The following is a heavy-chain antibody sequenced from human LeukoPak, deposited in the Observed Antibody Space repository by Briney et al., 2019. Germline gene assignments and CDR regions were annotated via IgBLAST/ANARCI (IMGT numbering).Heavy chain of an antibody. Sequence: GGSLRLSCAASGFTFSNAWMSWVRQAPGKGLEWVGRIKSKTDGGTTDYAAPVKGRFTISRDDSKNTLYLQMNSLKTEDTAVYYCAKDTSARRGSLNGWGQGTLVTVSS. D-gene: IGHD3-16*02. J-gene: IGHJ4*02. CDR1: GFTFSNAW. V-gene: IGHV3-15*01. CDR3: AKDTSARRGSLNG. CDR2: IKSKTDGGTT.